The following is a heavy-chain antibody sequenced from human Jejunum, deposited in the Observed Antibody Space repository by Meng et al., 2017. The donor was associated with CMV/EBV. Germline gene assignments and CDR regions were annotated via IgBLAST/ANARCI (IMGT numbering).Heavy chain of an antibody. CDR2: IFGSGSTI. Sequence: CTTSGFTFATYAMSWVRQAPGKGLEWVSSIFGSGSTIYYADSVKDRFTISRDNSKNSLSLQMNSLRTEDTALYYCAKSHDTAGGVFASWGQGTLVTVSS. CDR1: GFTFATYA. V-gene: IGHV3-23*01. D-gene: IGHD6-25*01. J-gene: IGHJ5*02. CDR3: AKSHDTAGGVFAS.